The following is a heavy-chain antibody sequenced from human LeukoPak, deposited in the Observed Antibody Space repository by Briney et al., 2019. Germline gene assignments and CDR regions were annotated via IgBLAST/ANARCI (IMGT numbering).Heavy chain of an antibody. Sequence: SETLSLTCTVSGGSISSSSYCWGWIRQPPGKGLEWIGSIYYSGSTYYNPSLKSRVTISVDTSKNQFSLKLSSVTAADTAVYYCARVLNYFGGWGQGTLVTVSS. CDR3: ARVLNYFGG. D-gene: IGHD4-23*01. J-gene: IGHJ4*02. V-gene: IGHV4-39*07. CDR2: IYYSGST. CDR1: GGSISSSSYC.